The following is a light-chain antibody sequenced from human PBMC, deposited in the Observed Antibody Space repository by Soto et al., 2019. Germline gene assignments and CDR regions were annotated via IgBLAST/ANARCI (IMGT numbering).Light chain of an antibody. CDR1: QSVSISY. Sequence: ENLLTQSPGTLSLSPGERATLSCRARQSVSISYIAWHQQKPGQAPRLVIYSTSNRATGVPDRFSGSGSGTDFTLTISRLEPEDFAVYYCQQYGNSSWTFGQGTKVDI. CDR3: QQYGNSSWT. CDR2: STS. V-gene: IGKV3-20*01. J-gene: IGKJ1*01.